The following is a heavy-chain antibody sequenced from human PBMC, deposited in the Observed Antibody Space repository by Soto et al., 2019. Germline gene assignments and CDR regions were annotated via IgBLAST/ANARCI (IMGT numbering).Heavy chain of an antibody. Sequence: GGSLRLSCAASGFTFNNYAMSWVRQAPGKGLEWVSAISGSGGGTYSADSVKGRFTISRDNSKNTQYLQMNSLRAEDTAVYYCAKGSGGSRPYYFDYWGQGILVTVSS. CDR1: GFTFNNYA. CDR2: ISGSGGGT. D-gene: IGHD2-15*01. J-gene: IGHJ4*02. V-gene: IGHV3-23*01. CDR3: AKGSGGSRPYYFDY.